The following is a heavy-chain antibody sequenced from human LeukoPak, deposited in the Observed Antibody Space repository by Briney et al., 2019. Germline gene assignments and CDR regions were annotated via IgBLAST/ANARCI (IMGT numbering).Heavy chain of an antibody. CDR1: GDSISSSSYY. CDR2: IDYSGRT. D-gene: IGHD3-10*01. J-gene: IGHJ5*02. Sequence: SETLSLTCTVSGDSISSSSYYWGRIRQPPGKGLEWFGNIDYSGRTYYNPSLKSRLTLSVDTSKNQFSLKLSSVTAADTAVYYCARDPYGGFDPWGQGTLVTASS. CDR3: ARDPYGGFDP. V-gene: IGHV4-39*07.